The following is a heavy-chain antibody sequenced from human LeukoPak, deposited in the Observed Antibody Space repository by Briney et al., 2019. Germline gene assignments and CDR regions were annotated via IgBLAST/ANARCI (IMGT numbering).Heavy chain of an antibody. CDR2: IYPGDSDT. V-gene: IGHV5-51*01. D-gene: IGHD6-13*01. CDR1: GYSFTSYW. J-gene: IGHJ4*02. Sequence: HGESLKISCKGSGYSFTSYWIGWVRQMPGKGLEWMGIIYPGDSDTRYSPSFRGQVTLSADNSINTAYLQWRGLRVSDTALYYCARGKYDSSVEFYFDNWGQGTLVTVTS. CDR3: ARGKYDSSVEFYFDN.